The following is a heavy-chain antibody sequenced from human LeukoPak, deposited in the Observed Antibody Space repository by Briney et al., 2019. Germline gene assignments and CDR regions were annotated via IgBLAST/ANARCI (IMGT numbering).Heavy chain of an antibody. CDR1: GGSISRSRYY. J-gene: IGHJ3*02. Sequence: SETLSLTCTVSGGSISRSRYYWGWIRQPPGKGLEWIGSIYYTGSTYYNPSLKSRVTILIDTSKNQFSLKLSSVTAADTAVYYCARVNPGYRPDAFDIWGQGTMVTVSS. CDR2: IYYTGST. CDR3: ARVNPGYRPDAFDI. V-gene: IGHV4-39*07. D-gene: IGHD6-13*01.